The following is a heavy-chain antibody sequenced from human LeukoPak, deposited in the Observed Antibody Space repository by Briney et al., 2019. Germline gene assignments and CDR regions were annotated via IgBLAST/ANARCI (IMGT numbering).Heavy chain of an antibody. V-gene: IGHV1-46*01. Sequence: ASVKVSCKASGYTFTTYYMHWVRQAPAQGLEWMGIINPSGGGTTYARKFQGRVTMTRDTSTSTVYMELSSLTSEDTAIYYCARGHTEASAAYFYYYMDVWGTGTTVPSP. CDR1: GYTFTTYY. CDR2: INPSGGGT. D-gene: IGHD2-8*02. J-gene: IGHJ6*03. CDR3: ARGHTEASAAYFYYYMDV.